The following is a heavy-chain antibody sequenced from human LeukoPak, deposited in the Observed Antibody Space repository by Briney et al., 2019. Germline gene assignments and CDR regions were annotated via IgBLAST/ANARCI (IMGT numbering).Heavy chain of an antibody. J-gene: IGHJ4*02. CDR1: GFTFSSYA. D-gene: IGHD2-2*01. CDR3: AKISGVYCSSTSCFNYFDY. Sequence: GGSLRLSCAASGFTFSSYAMSWVRQAPGKGLEWVSAISGSGGSTYYADSVKGRFTISRDNSKNTLYLQMNSLRAEDTAVYYCAKISGVYCSSTSCFNYFDYWGQGTLVTVSS. V-gene: IGHV3-23*01. CDR2: ISGSGGST.